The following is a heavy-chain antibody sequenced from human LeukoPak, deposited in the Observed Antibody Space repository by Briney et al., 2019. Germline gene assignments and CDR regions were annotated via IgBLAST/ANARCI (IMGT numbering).Heavy chain of an antibody. Sequence: ASVKVSCKASGYTFTTYTISWVRQAPGQGLEWMGWISVYNGNTNTALKFQGRVTMTADRSTSTAYMELMSLTSDDTAVYYCARWDRVDIAATNDDYWGQGTLVTVSS. CDR2: ISVYNGNT. CDR1: GYTFTTYT. J-gene: IGHJ4*02. V-gene: IGHV1-18*04. CDR3: ARWDRVDIAATNDDY. D-gene: IGHD5-12*01.